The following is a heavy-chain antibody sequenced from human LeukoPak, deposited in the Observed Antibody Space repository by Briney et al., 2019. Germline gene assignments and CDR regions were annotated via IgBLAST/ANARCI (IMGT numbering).Heavy chain of an antibody. V-gene: IGHV4-39*01. D-gene: IGHD3-9*01. CDR1: GGSISSSSYY. J-gene: IGHJ4*02. Sequence: PSETLSLTCTVSGGSISSSSYYWGWIRQPPGKGLEWIGSIYYSGSTYYNPSLKSRVTISVDTSKSQFSLKLSSVTAADTAVYYCARLRSYYDILTGYTYYFDYWGQGTLVTVSS. CDR3: ARLRSYYDILTGYTYYFDY. CDR2: IYYSGST.